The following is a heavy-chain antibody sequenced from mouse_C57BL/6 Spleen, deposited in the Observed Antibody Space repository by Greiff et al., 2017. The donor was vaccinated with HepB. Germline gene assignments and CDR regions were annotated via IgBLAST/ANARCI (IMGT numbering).Heavy chain of an antibody. CDR3: ARPYGSSPDFDY. Sequence: QVQLQQPGAELVKPGASVKMSCKASGYTFTSYWITWVKQRPGQGLEWIGDIYPGSGSTNYNEKFKSKATLTVDTSSSTAYMQLSSLTSEDSAVYYCARPYGSSPDFDYWGQGTTLTVSS. V-gene: IGHV1-55*01. J-gene: IGHJ2*01. CDR1: GYTFTSYW. CDR2: IYPGSGST. D-gene: IGHD1-1*01.